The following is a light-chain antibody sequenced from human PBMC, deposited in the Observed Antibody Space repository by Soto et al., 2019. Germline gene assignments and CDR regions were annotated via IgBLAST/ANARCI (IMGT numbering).Light chain of an antibody. CDR2: KAS. CDR1: QSISSW. J-gene: IGKJ2*01. Sequence: DIQMTQSPSTLSASVGDRVTITCRASQSISSWLAWYQQKPGKAPKLLIYKASSLESGVPSRFSGSGSGTEFSLTSSSLRPDDFATYYCQQYYSSSPYTFGQGTKLEIK. V-gene: IGKV1-5*03. CDR3: QQYYSSSPYT.